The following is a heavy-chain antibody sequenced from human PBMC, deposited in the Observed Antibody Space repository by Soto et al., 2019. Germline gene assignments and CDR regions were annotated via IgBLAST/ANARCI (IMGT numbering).Heavy chain of an antibody. Sequence: PGGSLRLSCAASGFTFSSYGMHWVRQAPGKGLEWVAVISYDGSNKYYADSVKGRFTISRDNSKNTLYLQMNSLRAEDTAVYYCAKDRSEKSLRYYFDYWGQGTLVTVSS. CDR3: AKDRSEKSLRYYFDY. J-gene: IGHJ4*02. V-gene: IGHV3-30*18. CDR1: GFTFSSYG. CDR2: ISYDGSNK. D-gene: IGHD3-3*01.